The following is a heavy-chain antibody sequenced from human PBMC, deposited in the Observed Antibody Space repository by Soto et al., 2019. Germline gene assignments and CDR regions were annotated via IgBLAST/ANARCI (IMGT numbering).Heavy chain of an antibody. D-gene: IGHD2-2*01. CDR3: ARARNAFDP. Sequence: PSETLSLTCAVSGGPISSGGYSWSWIRQPPGKGLEWIGYIYHSGSTYYNPSLKSRVTISVDRSKNQFSLKLSSVTAADTAVYYCARARNAFDPWGQGTLVTVSS. V-gene: IGHV4-30-2*01. CDR1: GGPISSGGYS. J-gene: IGHJ5*02. CDR2: IYHSGST.